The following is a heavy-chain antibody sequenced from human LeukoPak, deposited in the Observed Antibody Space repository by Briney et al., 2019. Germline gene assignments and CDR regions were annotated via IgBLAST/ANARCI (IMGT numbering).Heavy chain of an antibody. V-gene: IGHV3-23*01. D-gene: IGHD1-7*01. CDR3: AKEKLELRAFDY. J-gene: IGHJ4*02. CDR1: GFTFSSYA. Sequence: GGSLRLSCPASGFTFSSYALSWVRQAPGKGLEGVSAISGSGGSTYYEDSVKGRFTISRDNSKNTLYLQMNSLRAEDTAVYYCAKEKLELRAFDYWGQGTLVTVSS. CDR2: ISGSGGST.